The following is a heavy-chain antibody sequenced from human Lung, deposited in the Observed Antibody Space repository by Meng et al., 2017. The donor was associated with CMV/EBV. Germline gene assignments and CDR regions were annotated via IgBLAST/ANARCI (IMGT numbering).Heavy chain of an antibody. CDR3: VRANLGSADY. V-gene: IGHV1-2*06. D-gene: IGHD7-27*01. J-gene: IGHJ4*02. CDR1: AYTFAGYY. CDR2: ITPSSGGT. Sequence: QAQLVQSGAAVKKPGASVNVPCKASAYTFAGYYMHWLRQAPGQGLEWVGRITPSSGGTTYAQKFQGRVTMTRDTSISTAYMELSSLRSDDAAIYYCVRANLGSADYWGQGTLVTVSS.